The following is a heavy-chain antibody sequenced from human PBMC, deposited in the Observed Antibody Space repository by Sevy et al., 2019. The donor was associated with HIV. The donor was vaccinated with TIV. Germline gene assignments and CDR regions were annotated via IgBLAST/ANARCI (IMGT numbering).Heavy chain of an antibody. D-gene: IGHD3-22*01. V-gene: IGHV3-23*01. CDR2: ISGSGCST. CDR1: GFTFSSYA. Sequence: GGSLRLSCAASGFTFSSYAMSWVRQAPGKGLEWVSAISGSGCSTYYADSVKGRFTISRDNSKNTLYLQMNSLRAEDTAVYYCAKSSGFSRTAPDLLFDYWGQGTLVTVSS. J-gene: IGHJ4*02. CDR3: AKSSGFSRTAPDLLFDY.